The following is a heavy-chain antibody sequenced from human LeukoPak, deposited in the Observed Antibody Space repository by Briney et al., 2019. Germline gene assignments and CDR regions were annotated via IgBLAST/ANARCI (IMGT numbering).Heavy chain of an antibody. D-gene: IGHD2-2*02. V-gene: IGHV1-18*01. J-gene: IGHJ5*02. CDR3: ARDGLSYTNPDNWFDP. CDR1: GYTFTSFG. Sequence: ASVKVSCKASGYTFTSFGITWVRQAPGQGLEWMGWISAYNGNTNYAQKLQDRVTMTTDTSTSTAYMELRSLRSDDTAVYYCARDGLSYTNPDNWFDPWGQGTLVTVSS. CDR2: ISAYNGNT.